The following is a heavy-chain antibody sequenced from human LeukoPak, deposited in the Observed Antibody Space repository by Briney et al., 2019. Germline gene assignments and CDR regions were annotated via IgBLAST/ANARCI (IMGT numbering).Heavy chain of an antibody. J-gene: IGHJ6*03. V-gene: IGHV3-30*02. CDR3: AKLKINYYYYMDV. CDR2: IRSDGRNK. CDR1: GFAFSSYGVQFSSYG. D-gene: IGHD3-16*01. Sequence: GGSLRLSCAASGFAFSSYGVQFSSYGMHWVRQAPGKGLEWVAFIRSDGRNKYYADSVKGRFTISRDNTKNTLYLQMSSLRAEDTAIYYCAKLKINYYYYMDVWGKGTTVIVSS.